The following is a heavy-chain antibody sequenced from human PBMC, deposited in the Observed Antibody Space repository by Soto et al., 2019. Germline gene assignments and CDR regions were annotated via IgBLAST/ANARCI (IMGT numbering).Heavy chain of an antibody. Sequence: LRLSCAASGFTFSSYAMHWVRQAPGKGLEWVAVISYDGSNRYYADSVKGRFTISRDNSKNTLYLQMNSLRAEDTAVYYCARDRVPRDGYNWGYYYGMDVWGQGTTVTVSS. CDR1: GFTFSSYA. D-gene: IGHD5-12*01. CDR2: ISYDGSNR. J-gene: IGHJ6*02. CDR3: ARDRVPRDGYNWGYYYGMDV. V-gene: IGHV3-30-3*01.